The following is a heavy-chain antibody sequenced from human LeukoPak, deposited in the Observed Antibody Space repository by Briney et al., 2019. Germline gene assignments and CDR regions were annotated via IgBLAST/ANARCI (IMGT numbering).Heavy chain of an antibody. J-gene: IGHJ4*02. Sequence: SVKVSCKASGGTFSSYAISWVRQAPGQGLEWMGGIIPIFGTANYAQKFQGRVTITTDESTSTAYMELSSLRSEDTAVYYCAAIKDYGGNSRAYYFDYWGQGTLVTVSS. V-gene: IGHV1-69*05. CDR3: AAIKDYGGNSRAYYFDY. CDR2: IIPIFGTA. CDR1: GGTFSSYA. D-gene: IGHD4-23*01.